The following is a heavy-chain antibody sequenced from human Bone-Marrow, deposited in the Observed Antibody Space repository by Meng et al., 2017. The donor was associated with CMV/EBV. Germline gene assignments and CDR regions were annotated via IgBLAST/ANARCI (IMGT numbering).Heavy chain of an antibody. CDR3: AKETSLTTSWYYYGMDV. D-gene: IGHD1-14*01. J-gene: IGHJ6*02. V-gene: IGHV1-69*05. CDR1: GGTFSSYA. Sequence: SVKVSCKASGGTFSSYAISWVRQAPGQGLEWMGGIIPIFGTANYAQKFQGRVTITTDESTSTAYMELSSLRSEDTAVYYCAKETSLTTSWYYYGMDVWGQGTTVTVSS. CDR2: IIPIFGTA.